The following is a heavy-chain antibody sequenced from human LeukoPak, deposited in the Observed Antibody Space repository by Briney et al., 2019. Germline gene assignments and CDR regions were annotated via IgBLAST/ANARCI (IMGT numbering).Heavy chain of an antibody. CDR2: IEPSDSYT. V-gene: IGHV5-10-1*01. Sequence: GESLKISCKGSGYSFTSYWISWVRQMPGKGLEWMGRIEPSDSYTNYSPSFQGHVTISADKSISTAYLQWSSLKASDTAMYYCARPETTGYYYDPWGQGTLVTVSS. J-gene: IGHJ5*02. D-gene: IGHD3-10*01. CDR3: ARPETTGYYYDP. CDR1: GYSFTSYW.